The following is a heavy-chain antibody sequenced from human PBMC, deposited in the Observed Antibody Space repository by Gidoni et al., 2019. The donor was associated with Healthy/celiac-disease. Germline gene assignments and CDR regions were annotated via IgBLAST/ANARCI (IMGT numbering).Heavy chain of an antibody. CDR3: AKGGAREYYYYYYGMDV. CDR1: GFTFSSCA. J-gene: IGHJ6*02. CDR2: MSGSGGST. Sequence: VQLLESGGGLVQPGRSLRLSGAASGFTFSSCAMSWVRQAPAKGLVWVSAMSGSGGSTYYADSVKSLFTISRDNSKNTLYLQMNSLRAEDTAVYYCAKGGAREYYYYYYGMDVWGQGTTVTVSS. V-gene: IGHV3-23*01. D-gene: IGHD3-16*01.